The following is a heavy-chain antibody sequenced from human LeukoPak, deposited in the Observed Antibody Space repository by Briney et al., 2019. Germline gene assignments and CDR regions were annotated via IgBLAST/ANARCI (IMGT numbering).Heavy chain of an antibody. CDR3: AHRHQRYSSGWWYFDY. CDR1: GFSLSTSGVG. D-gene: IGHD6-19*01. V-gene: IGHV2-5*01. J-gene: IGHJ4*02. Sequence: SGPTLVKPTQTLTLTCTFSGFSLSTSGVGVGWIRQPPGKALEWLALIYWNDDKRYSPSLKSRLTITKDTSKNQVVLTMTNMDPVDTATYYSAHRHQRYSSGWWYFDYWGQGTLVTVSS. CDR2: IYWNDDK.